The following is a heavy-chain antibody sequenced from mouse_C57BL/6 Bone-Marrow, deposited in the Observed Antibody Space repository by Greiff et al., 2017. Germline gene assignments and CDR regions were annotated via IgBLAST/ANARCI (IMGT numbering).Heavy chain of an antibody. Sequence: EVQLQQSGAELVRPGASVKLSCTASGFNIKDDYMHWVKQRPEQGLEWIGWIDPETGDTEYASKFQGKATITADTSSNTAYLQLSSLTSEDTAVYYCTFLYYYGRDAWFAYGGQGTLVTVSA. D-gene: IGHD1-1*01. CDR3: TFLYYYGRDAWFAY. CDR1: GFNIKDDY. J-gene: IGHJ3*01. CDR2: IDPETGDT. V-gene: IGHV14-4*01.